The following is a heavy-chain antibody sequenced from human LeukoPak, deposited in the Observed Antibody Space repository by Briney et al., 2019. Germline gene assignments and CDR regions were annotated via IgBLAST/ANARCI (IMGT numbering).Heavy chain of an antibody. CDR2: IKQDGSEK. CDR1: GVTFSNYW. Sequence: PGGSPRLSCVDSGVTFSNYWMSWVRQAPGKGLEWVANIKQDGSEKFYVDSVRGRFTISRDNAKKSLYLQMNSLRAEDTAVYYCARDYPGFPDDIRQADRFDYWGQGTQVTVSS. CDR3: ARDYPGFPDDIRQADRFDY. D-gene: IGHD3-9*01. J-gene: IGHJ4*02. V-gene: IGHV3-7*05.